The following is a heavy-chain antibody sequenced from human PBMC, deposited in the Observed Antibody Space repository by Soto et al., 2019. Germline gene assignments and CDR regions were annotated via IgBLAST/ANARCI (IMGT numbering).Heavy chain of an antibody. D-gene: IGHD3-10*01. V-gene: IGHV1-18*01. CDR3: ARGRYGEY. J-gene: IGHJ4*02. CDR1: GYTFTSYG. CDR2: ISAHNGNT. Sequence: QVHLVQSGAEVKKPGASVKVSCKASGYTFTSYGITWVRQAPGQGLEWMGWISAHNGNTDYAQKRQGRVIVTRDTSTSTAYMELRSLISDDTAVYYCARGRYGEYWVQGALVTVFS.